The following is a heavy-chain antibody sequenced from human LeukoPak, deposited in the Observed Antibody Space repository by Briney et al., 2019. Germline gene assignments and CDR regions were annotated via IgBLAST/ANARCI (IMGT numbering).Heavy chain of an antibody. D-gene: IGHD3-10*01. Sequence: SETLSLTCVVYGGSFSGYYWSWIRQPPGKGLEWIGEINHSGSTNYNPSLKSRVTISVDTSKNQFSLKLSSVTAADTAVYYCARKNYYGSGSSEVWFDPWGQGTLVTVSS. CDR3: ARKNYYGSGSSEVWFDP. J-gene: IGHJ5*02. CDR2: INHSGST. CDR1: GGSFSGYY. V-gene: IGHV4-34*01.